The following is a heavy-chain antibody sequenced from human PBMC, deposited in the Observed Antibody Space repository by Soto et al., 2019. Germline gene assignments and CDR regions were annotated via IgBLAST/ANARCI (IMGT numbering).Heavy chain of an antibody. CDR3: ARGRYCLTGRCFPNWFDS. D-gene: IGHD2-15*01. J-gene: IGHJ5*01. V-gene: IGHV4-30-4*01. CDR2: IYKSATT. CDR1: GDSISAVDYF. Sequence: SETLSLTCSVSGDSISAVDYFWAWIRQPPGQALEYIGYIYKSATTYYNPSFEGRVAISLDTSKSHFSLNVTSVTAADTAVYFCARGRYCLTGRCFPNWFDSWGQGTLVTVSS.